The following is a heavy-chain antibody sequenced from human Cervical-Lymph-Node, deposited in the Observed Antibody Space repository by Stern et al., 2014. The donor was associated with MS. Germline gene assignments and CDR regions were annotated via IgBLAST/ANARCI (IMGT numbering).Heavy chain of an antibody. V-gene: IGHV3-33*01. CDR2: RWCDGSND. J-gene: IGHJ4*02. D-gene: IGHD6-13*01. Sequence: VQLVDSGGGVVQPGSSLRLSCAASRFTFSSTGMHWVRQAPGKALEWAALRWCDGSNDYYSDSLNARSTTYSANSTNPLYLQMNSLRAEDTAVYYCASHHSSSWYGADYWGQGTLVTVSS. CDR1: RFTFSSTG. CDR3: ASHHSSSWYGADY.